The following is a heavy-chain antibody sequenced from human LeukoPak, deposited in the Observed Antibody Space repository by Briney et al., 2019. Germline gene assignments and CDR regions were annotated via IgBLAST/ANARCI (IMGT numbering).Heavy chain of an antibody. CDR1: GFSFSGHW. CDR3: AKDLLGATPLLEGEY. J-gene: IGHJ4*02. CDR2: ISPTGSTT. Sequence: GSLRLSCTASGFSFSGHWMHWARQLPGKGLVWVSRISPTGSTTSYADSVKGRFTVSRDNAKNTLYLQVNNLRAEDTAVYYCAKDLLGATPLLEGEYWGQGTLVTVSS. D-gene: IGHD1-26*01. V-gene: IGHV3-74*01.